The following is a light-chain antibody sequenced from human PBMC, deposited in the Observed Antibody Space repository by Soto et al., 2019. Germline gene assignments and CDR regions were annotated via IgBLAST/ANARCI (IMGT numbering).Light chain of an antibody. CDR3: TSYTRISTYV. V-gene: IGLV2-14*01. J-gene: IGLJ1*01. CDR2: EVS. Sequence: QSALTQPASVSGSPGQSITISCTGTSSDVGGYDFVSWYQLHPDKAPKLIIYEVSNRPSGVSHRFSGSKSGNTASLTISGLQAEDEADYYCTSYTRISTYVLGTGTKVTVL. CDR1: SSDVGGYDF.